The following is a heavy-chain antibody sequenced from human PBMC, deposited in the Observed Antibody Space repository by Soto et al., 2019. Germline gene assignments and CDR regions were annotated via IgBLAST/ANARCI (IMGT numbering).Heavy chain of an antibody. CDR1: GFTVGNNY. CDR3: EKDGRGWGSHYNSIRY. J-gene: IGHJ4*02. CDR2: IYSTGTT. D-gene: IGHD3-10*01. Sequence: EVQLVEPGGGLIQPGGSLKLSCAASGFTVGNNYMSWVRQAPGKGLEWVSLIYSTGTTKYADSVKGRFTVSRDNANDTLYLKMNNLRAEDTAVYDWEKDGRGWGSHYNSIRYWGQGNLVNVSS. V-gene: IGHV3-53*01.